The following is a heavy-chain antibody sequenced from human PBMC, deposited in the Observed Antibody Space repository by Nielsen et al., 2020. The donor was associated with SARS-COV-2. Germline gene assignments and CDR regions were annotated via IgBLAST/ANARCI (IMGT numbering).Heavy chain of an antibody. CDR1: GYTFTSYA. CDR3: ARDHLAYHHVEYSSSSDY. CDR2: INAGNGNT. J-gene: IGHJ4*02. D-gene: IGHD6-6*01. V-gene: IGHV1-3*01. Sequence: ASVKVSCKASGYTFTSYAMYWVRQAPGQRLEWMGWINAGNGNTKYSQKFQGRVTITRDTSTSTAYMELRSLRSDDTAVYYCARDHLAYHHVEYSSSSDYWGQGTLVTASS.